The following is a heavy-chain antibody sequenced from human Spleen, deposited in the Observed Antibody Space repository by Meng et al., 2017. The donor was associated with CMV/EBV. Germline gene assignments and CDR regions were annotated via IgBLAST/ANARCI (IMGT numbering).Heavy chain of an antibody. Sequence: GGSLRLSCSVSGGSISRGDYYWSWIRQPPGKGLEWVASISSVGTYIYHADSVRGRFTVSRNNAWNSLQLQMNSLRAGDTASYYCVRGNSYLDYFDYWGQGTQVTVSS. CDR2: ISSVGTYI. V-gene: IGHV3-21*06. CDR3: VRGNSYLDYFDY. CDR1: GGSISRGDYY. D-gene: IGHD3-16*02. J-gene: IGHJ4*02.